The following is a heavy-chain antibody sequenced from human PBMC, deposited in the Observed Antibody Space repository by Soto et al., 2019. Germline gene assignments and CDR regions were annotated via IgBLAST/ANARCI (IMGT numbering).Heavy chain of an antibody. CDR3: AKGSTGTPRYYYYGMDV. J-gene: IGHJ6*02. V-gene: IGHV3-23*01. CDR2: ISGSGGST. CDR1: GFTFSSYA. D-gene: IGHD1-1*01. Sequence: GGTLRLSCAASGFTFSSYAMSWVRQAPGKGLEWVSAISGSGGSTYYADSVKGRFTISRDNSKNTLYLQMNSLRAEDTAVYYCAKGSTGTPRYYYYGMDVWGQGTTVTVSS.